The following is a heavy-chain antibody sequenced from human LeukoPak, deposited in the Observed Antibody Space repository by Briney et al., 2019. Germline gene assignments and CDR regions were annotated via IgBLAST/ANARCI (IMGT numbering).Heavy chain of an antibody. V-gene: IGHV3-11*01. CDR3: ARDPDYGDPY. CDR2: ITSSGTTT. D-gene: IGHD4/OR15-4a*01. Sequence: GGSLRLSCSASGFSFSDFYMSWFRLSPEKGLEWLAYITSSGTTTEYADSVKGRFTISRVNAMNSLYLQMDSLRPEDTASYYCARDPDYGDPYWGQGTAVTVSS. J-gene: IGHJ4*02. CDR1: GFSFSDFY.